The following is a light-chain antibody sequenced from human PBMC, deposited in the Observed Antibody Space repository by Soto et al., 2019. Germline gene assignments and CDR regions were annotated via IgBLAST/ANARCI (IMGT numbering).Light chain of an antibody. Sequence: DVHMTQSPSTPSASVGDRVTITCRASQSINNYLAWHQQKPGKAPKVLIYKTSTLESGVPSRFSGSGSGTEFTLTISSLQPDDFATYYCQQYSSYPLTCGGGTKV. J-gene: IGKJ4*01. CDR2: KTS. V-gene: IGKV1-5*03. CDR3: QQYSSYPLT. CDR1: QSINNY.